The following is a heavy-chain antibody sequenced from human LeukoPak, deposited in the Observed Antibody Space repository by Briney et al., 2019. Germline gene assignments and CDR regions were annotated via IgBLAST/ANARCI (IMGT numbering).Heavy chain of an antibody. J-gene: IGHJ3*02. D-gene: IGHD3-10*01. CDR3: ARHFAYFGRYYYGSGSYPKIHAFDI. CDR1: GGSISSYY. Sequence: PSETLSLTCTVSGGSISSYYWSWIRQPPGKGLEWIGYIYYSGSTNYNPSLKSRVTISVDTSKNQFSLKLSSVTAADTAVYYCARHFAYFGRYYYGSGSYPKIHAFDIWGQGTMVTVSS. CDR2: IYYSGST. V-gene: IGHV4-59*08.